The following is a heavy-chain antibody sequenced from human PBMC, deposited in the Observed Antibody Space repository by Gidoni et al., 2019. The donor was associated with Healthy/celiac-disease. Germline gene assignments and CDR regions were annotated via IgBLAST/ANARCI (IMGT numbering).Heavy chain of an antibody. CDR2: ISSSSSYI. J-gene: IGHJ4*02. D-gene: IGHD3-10*01. CDR1: GFTFSSYS. CDR3: ARDGGSGSPLDY. V-gene: IGHV3-21*01. Sequence: EVQLVESGGGLVKPGGSLRLSCAASGFTFSSYSMNWVRQAPGKGLEWVSSISSSSSYIYYADSVKGRFTISRDNAKNSLYLQMNSLRAEDTAVYYCARDGGSGSPLDYWGQGTLVTVSS.